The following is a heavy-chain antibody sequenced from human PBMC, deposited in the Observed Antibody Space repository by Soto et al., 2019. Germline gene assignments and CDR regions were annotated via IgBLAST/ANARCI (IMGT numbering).Heavy chain of an antibody. CDR2: IWYDGSNK. CDR3: ARDGMVRGVIIYYYGMDV. Sequence: SLKISCAASGFTFSSYGMHWVRQAPGKGLEWVAVIWYDGSNKYYADSVKGRFTISRDNSKNTLYLQMNSLRAEDTAVYYCARDGMVRGVIIYYYGMDVWGQGTTVTVSS. V-gene: IGHV3-33*01. CDR1: GFTFSSYG. D-gene: IGHD3-10*01. J-gene: IGHJ6*02.